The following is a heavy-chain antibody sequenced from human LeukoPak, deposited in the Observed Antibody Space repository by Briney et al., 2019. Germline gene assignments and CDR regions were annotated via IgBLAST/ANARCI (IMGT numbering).Heavy chain of an antibody. CDR2: ISSSSSTI. CDR1: GFTFSSDS. Sequence: PGGSLRLSCAASGFTFSSDSMNWVRQAPGKGLEWVSYISSSSSTIYYADSVKGRFTISRDNAKNSLYLQMNSLRDEDTAVYYCARRNYYGSGSLGRPFDYWGQGTLVTVSS. V-gene: IGHV3-48*02. J-gene: IGHJ4*02. D-gene: IGHD3-10*01. CDR3: ARRNYYGSGSLGRPFDY.